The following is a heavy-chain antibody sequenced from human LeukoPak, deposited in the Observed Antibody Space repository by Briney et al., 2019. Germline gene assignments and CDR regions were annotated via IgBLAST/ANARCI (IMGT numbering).Heavy chain of an antibody. D-gene: IGHD6-13*01. Sequence: ASVKVSCKASGYTFTGYYMHWVRQAPGQGLEWMGWINPNSGGTNYAQKFQGRVTMTRDTSISTAYMELSRLRSDDTAVYYCARPSIAAVMTDAFDIWGQGTMVTVSS. CDR2: INPNSGGT. CDR3: ARPSIAAVMTDAFDI. J-gene: IGHJ3*02. V-gene: IGHV1-2*02. CDR1: GYTFTGYY.